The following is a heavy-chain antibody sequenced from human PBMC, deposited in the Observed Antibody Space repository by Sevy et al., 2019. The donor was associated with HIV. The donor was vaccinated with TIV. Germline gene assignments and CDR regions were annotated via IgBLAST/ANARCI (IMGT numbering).Heavy chain of an antibody. CDR2: INPDSGGP. V-gene: IGHV1-2*02. CDR1: GYTFTGYY. Sequence: ASVKVSCKASGYTFTGYYMHWVRQAPGQGLEWMGWINPDSGGPNYAPKFQGRVTLTRDTSISTAYMGLGRLKSDDTAVYYCVRDDRDGYFDYWGQGTLVTVSS. J-gene: IGHJ4*02. CDR3: VRDDRDGYFDY.